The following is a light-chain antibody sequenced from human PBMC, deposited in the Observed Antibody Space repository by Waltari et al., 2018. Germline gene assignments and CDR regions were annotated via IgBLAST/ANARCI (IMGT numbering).Light chain of an antibody. Sequence: QSALPQPASVSGSPGQSITISCTRSRSDRGGYSFVSWYQQHPGKAPKLMIYDVSHRPSGVSNRFSGSKSGNTASLTISGLQPEDEADYYCSSYTSIIPPFLFGTGTKVTVL. CDR1: RSDRGGYSF. CDR3: SSYTSIIPPFL. V-gene: IGLV2-14*01. J-gene: IGLJ1*01. CDR2: DVS.